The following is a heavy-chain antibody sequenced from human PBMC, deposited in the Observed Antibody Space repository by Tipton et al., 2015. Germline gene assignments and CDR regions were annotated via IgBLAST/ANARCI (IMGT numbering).Heavy chain of an antibody. CDR1: GGSFSGYY. V-gene: IGHV4-34*01. CDR3: ARGTYGGYIQSH. Sequence: TLSLTCAVYGGSFSGYYWTWVRQSPGKGLEWIGEINYSATTHYNPSLGSRVTISVDTSKNQFSLNLTSVTAADTAFYYCARGTYGGYIQSHWGQGTPVTVSS. J-gene: IGHJ4*02. CDR2: INYSATT. D-gene: IGHD4-17*01.